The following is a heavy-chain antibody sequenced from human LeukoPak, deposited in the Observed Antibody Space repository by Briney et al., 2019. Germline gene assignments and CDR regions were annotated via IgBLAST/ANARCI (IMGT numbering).Heavy chain of an antibody. J-gene: IGHJ3*01. CDR2: INHSGST. CDR1: GGSFSGYY. D-gene: IGHD6-19*01. CDR3: ARGLAGSGWSS. V-gene: IGHV4-34*01. Sequence: SETLSLTCAVYGGSFSGYYWSWIRQPPGKGLEWIGEINHSGSTNYNPSLKSRVTISADTSKNQFSLKLSSVTAADTAVYYCARGLAGSGWSSWGQGTMVTVSS.